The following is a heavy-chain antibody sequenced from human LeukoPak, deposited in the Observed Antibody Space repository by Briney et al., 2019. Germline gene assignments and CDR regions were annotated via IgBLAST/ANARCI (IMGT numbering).Heavy chain of an antibody. J-gene: IGHJ4*02. D-gene: IGHD6-19*01. CDR3: ANDVRARGWPHY. V-gene: IGHV3-23*01. Sequence: GGSLRLSCAVSGLTFSDYAMSWVRQAPGKGLDWVSGINSGGGTYYADSVKGRFTISRDNSKNTLYLQMNSLRAEDTAVYCCANDVRARGWPHYWGQGTLVTVSS. CDR2: INSGGGT. CDR1: GLTFSDYA.